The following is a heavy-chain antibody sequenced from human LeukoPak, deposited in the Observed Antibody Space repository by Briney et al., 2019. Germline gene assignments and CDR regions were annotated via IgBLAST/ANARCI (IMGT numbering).Heavy chain of an antibody. Sequence: GGSLRLSCAASGFIFSSYDMNWVRQAPGKGLEWVSFISSSSNLIYYADSVKGRSTISRDNAKDSLYLQMNSLRAEDTAVYYCAMGRHGDYWGQGALVTVSS. V-gene: IGHV3-48*01. CDR2: ISSSSNLI. CDR1: GFIFSSYD. J-gene: IGHJ4*02. CDR3: AMGRHGDY. D-gene: IGHD3-10*01.